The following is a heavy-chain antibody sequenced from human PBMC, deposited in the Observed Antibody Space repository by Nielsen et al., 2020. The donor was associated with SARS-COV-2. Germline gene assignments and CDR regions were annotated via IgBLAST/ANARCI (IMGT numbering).Heavy chain of an antibody. Sequence: SETLSLTCTVSGDSISSSDYYWGWIRQPPGKGLEWIGSIYESGSTYYNPSLKSRVTISVDTSKNQFSLKLSSVTAADTAVYYCARGNTKDHSLDVWGQGTTVTVSS. CDR2: IYESGST. J-gene: IGHJ6*02. CDR3: ARGNTKDHSLDV. D-gene: IGHD2-8*01. V-gene: IGHV4-39*07. CDR1: GDSISSSDYY.